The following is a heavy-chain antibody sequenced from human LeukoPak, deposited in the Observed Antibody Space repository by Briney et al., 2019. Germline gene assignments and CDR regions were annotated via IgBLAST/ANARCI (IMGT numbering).Heavy chain of an antibody. J-gene: IGHJ6*02. D-gene: IGHD3-3*01. Sequence: SQTLSLTCTVSGGSISSGSYYWSWIRQPAGKGLEWTGRIYTSGSTNYNPSLKSRVTISVDTSKNQFSLKLSSVTAADTAVYYSARDSTPVLRFLEWLPAYYYYYGMDVWGQGTTVTVSS. CDR3: ARDSTPVLRFLEWLPAYYYYYGMDV. V-gene: IGHV4-61*02. CDR1: GGSISSGSYY. CDR2: IYTSGST.